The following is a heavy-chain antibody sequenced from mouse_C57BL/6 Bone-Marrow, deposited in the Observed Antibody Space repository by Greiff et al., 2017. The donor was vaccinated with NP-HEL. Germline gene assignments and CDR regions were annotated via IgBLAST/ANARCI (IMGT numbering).Heavy chain of an antibody. CDR3: TIDPLSNQYYFDY. CDR1: GFTFSSYA. D-gene: IGHD2-5*01. J-gene: IGHJ2*01. CDR2: ISSGGDYI. Sequence: EVKVVESGAGLVKPGGSLKLSCAASGFTFSSYAMSWVRQTPEKRLEWVAYISSGGDYIYYADTVKGRFTIARDNARNTLYLQMSSLKSEDTAMYYCTIDPLSNQYYFDYWGQGTTLTVSS. V-gene: IGHV5-9-1*02.